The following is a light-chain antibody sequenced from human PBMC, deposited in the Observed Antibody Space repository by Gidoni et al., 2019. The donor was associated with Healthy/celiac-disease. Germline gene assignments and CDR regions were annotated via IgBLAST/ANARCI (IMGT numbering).Light chain of an antibody. J-gene: IGKJ2*01. V-gene: IGKV3-20*01. CDR1: QSVSSSY. Sequence: EIVFTQYPGTLSLSPGERATLSCRASQSVSSSYLAWYQQKPGQAPRLLIYGASSRATGIPDRFSGSGSGTDFTLTISRLEPEDVAVYYCQQYGSSPGYTFGQGTKLEIK. CDR3: QQYGSSPGYT. CDR2: GAS.